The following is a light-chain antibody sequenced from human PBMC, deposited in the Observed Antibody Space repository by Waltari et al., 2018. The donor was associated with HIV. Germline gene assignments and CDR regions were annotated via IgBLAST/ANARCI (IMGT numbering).Light chain of an antibody. Sequence: DIQMTQSPSTLSASVGDRVTITCRACQSISSWLAWYQQKPGKAPKLLIYKASSLESGVPSRFSGSGSGTEFTLTISSLQPDDFATYYCQQYNSYSPITFGQGTRLEIK. CDR2: KAS. V-gene: IGKV1-5*03. CDR3: QQYNSYSPIT. CDR1: QSISSW. J-gene: IGKJ5*01.